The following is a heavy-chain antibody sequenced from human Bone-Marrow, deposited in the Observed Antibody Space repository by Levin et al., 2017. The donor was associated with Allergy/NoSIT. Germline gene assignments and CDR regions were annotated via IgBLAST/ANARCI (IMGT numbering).Heavy chain of an antibody. CDR1: GGSISSYY. D-gene: IGHD5-18*01. CDR2: IYYSGST. Sequence: SETLSLTCTVSGGSISSYYWSWIRQPPGKGLEWIGYIYYSGSTNYNPSLKSRVTISVDTSKNQFSLKLSSVTAADTAVYYCARRGELWLREDSYWYFDLWGRGTLVTVSS. V-gene: IGHV4-59*01. J-gene: IGHJ2*01. CDR3: ARRGELWLREDSYWYFDL.